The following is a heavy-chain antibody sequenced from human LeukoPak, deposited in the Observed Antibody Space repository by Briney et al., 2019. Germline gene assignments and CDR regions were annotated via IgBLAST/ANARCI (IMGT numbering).Heavy chain of an antibody. CDR1: GYTFTSYG. CDR3: ARDASDCSSTSCCTGAFDI. CDR2: ISAYNGNT. J-gene: IGHJ3*02. D-gene: IGHD2-2*02. V-gene: IGHV1-18*01. Sequence: GASVKVSCKASGYTFTSYGISWVRQAPGQGLEWMGWISAYNGNTNYAQKLQGRVTMTTDTSTSTAYMELRSLRSDDTAVYYCARDASDCSSTSCCTGAFDIWGQGTMVTVSS.